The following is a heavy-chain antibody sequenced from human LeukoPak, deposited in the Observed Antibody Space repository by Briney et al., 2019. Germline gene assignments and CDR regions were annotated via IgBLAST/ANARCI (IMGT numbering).Heavy chain of an antibody. CDR3: ARGFGSPDY. V-gene: IGHV4-59*01. CDR2: IYYSGST. J-gene: IGHJ4*02. D-gene: IGHD3-16*01. CDR1: GVSISSYY. Sequence: SGTLSLTCTVSGVSISSYYWSWLRQPPGKGLEWIGHIYYSGSTTYNPSLKSRVTISVDTSKNQFSLNLSSVSAADTAVYYCARGFGSPDYWGQGTLVTVSS.